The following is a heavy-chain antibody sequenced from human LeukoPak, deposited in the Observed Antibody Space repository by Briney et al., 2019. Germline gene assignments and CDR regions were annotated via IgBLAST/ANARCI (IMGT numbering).Heavy chain of an antibody. CDR3: ARVLVGYFDY. Sequence: PGGSLRLSCAASGFTFSNYEMNWVRQAPGKGLEWVSYISSSGSTIYYADSVKGRFTISRDNAKNSLFLQMNSLRAEDTAVYYCARVLVGYFDYWGQGTLVTVSS. CDR2: ISSSGSTI. V-gene: IGHV3-48*03. J-gene: IGHJ4*02. CDR1: GFTFSNYE. D-gene: IGHD1-26*01.